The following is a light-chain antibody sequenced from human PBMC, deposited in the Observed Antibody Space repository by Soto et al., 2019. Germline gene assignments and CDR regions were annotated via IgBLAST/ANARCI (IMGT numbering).Light chain of an antibody. CDR2: GAS. CDR1: QSVSSN. J-gene: IGKJ4*01. Sequence: EIVMTQSPATLSVSPGERATLSCRASQSVSSNLAWYQQKPGQAPRLLIYGASTRATGIPAMFSGSGSGTEFTLTISSLQAEDFAVYSFQHYNTRPPLTFGGGTKVEIK. V-gene: IGKV3-15*01. CDR3: QHYNTRPPLT.